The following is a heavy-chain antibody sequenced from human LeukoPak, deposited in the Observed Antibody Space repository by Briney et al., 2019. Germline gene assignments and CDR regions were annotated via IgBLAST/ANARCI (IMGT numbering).Heavy chain of an antibody. J-gene: IGHJ4*02. V-gene: IGHV5-51*01. CDR1: GYRFTSYW. CDR3: ARQTTVTYSCFDY. D-gene: IGHD4-4*01. Sequence: GESLKISCKGSGYRFTSYWIGWVRQMPGKGLEWMGIIHPGDSDTRYSPSLQGQVTISADKSISTAYLQWSSLKASDTAMYYCARQTTVTYSCFDYWGQGTLVTVSS. CDR2: IHPGDSDT.